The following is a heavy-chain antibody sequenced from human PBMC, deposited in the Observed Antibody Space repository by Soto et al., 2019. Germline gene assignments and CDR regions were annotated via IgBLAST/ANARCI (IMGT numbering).Heavy chain of an antibody. Sequence: PSETLSLTCTVSSGPISSYYWSWIRQPPGKGLEWIGYIYYSGSTNYNPSLKSRVTISVDTSKNQFSLKLSSVTAADTAVYYCARDPLRSYFDYWGQGTLVTVSS. D-gene: IGHD2-15*01. CDR1: SGPISSYY. J-gene: IGHJ4*02. CDR3: ARDPLRSYFDY. CDR2: IYYSGST. V-gene: IGHV4-59*01.